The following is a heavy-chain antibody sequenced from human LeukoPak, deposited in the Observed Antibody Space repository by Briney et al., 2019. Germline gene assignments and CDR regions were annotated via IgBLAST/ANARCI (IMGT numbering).Heavy chain of an antibody. J-gene: IGHJ4*02. CDR3: ARAEYSGSYGGPDY. D-gene: IGHD1-26*01. Sequence: ASVKVSCKASGYTFTGYYMHWVRQAPGQGLEWMGWINPNSGGANYAQKFQGWVTMTRDTSISTAYMELSRLRSDDTAVYYCARAEYSGSYGGPDYWGQGTLVTVSS. CDR2: INPNSGGA. V-gene: IGHV1-2*04. CDR1: GYTFTGYY.